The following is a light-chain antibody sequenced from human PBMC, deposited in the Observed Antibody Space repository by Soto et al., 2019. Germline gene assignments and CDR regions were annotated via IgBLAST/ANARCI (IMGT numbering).Light chain of an antibody. CDR3: QQSYNTPRT. CDR2: AAS. J-gene: IGKJ1*01. CDR1: QSISNY. Sequence: DIEMTQSPSSLPASVGDTGTITCRASQSISNYFNWYQQRPGKAPNLLIYAASSLQSGVPSRFSGSGSGTDFTLTITSLQPEDFATYYCQQSYNTPRTFGQGTKVDIK. V-gene: IGKV1-39*01.